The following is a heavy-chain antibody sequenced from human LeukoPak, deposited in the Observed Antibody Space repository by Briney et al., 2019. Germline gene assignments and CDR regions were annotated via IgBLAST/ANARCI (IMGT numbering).Heavy chain of an antibody. V-gene: IGHV3-23*01. Sequence: GGSLRLSCVACRFNYCKYVRNWVRQAPGKGLEWLATIYGSGVSISYADSVKGRFSISRDNSNNTLYLQMNSLRPEDAAMYYCAKDLGWELPAEAYWGQGILVTVSS. CDR3: AKDLGWELPAEAY. CDR1: RFNYCKYV. J-gene: IGHJ4*02. CDR2: IYGSGVSI. D-gene: IGHD1-26*01.